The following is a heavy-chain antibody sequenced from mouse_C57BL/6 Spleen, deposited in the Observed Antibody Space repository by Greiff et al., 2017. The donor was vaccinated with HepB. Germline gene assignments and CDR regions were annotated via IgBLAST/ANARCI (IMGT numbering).Heavy chain of an antibody. CDR1: GYAFSSYW. Sequence: LVESGAELVKPGASVKISCKASGYAFSSYWMNWVKQRPGKGLEWIGQIYPGDGDTNYNGKFKGKATLTADKSSSTAYMQLSSLTSEDSAVYFCAREGVTTYYFDYWGQGTTLTVSS. D-gene: IGHD2-5*01. CDR2: IYPGDGDT. J-gene: IGHJ2*01. V-gene: IGHV1-80*01. CDR3: AREGVTTYYFDY.